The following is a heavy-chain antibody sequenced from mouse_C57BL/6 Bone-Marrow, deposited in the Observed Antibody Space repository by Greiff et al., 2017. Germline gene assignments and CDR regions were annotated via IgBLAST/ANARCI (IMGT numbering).Heavy chain of an antibody. J-gene: IGHJ4*01. CDR1: GYTFTSYW. Sequence: QVQLQQSGAELVKPGASVKMSCKASGYTFTSYWITWVKQRPGQGLEWIGDIYPGSGSTNYNEKFKSKATLTVDTSSSTAYMQLSSLTSEDSAVYYCARWGDDGYYNYARDYWGQGTSVTVAS. V-gene: IGHV1-55*01. CDR3: ARWGDDGYYNYARDY. D-gene: IGHD2-3*01. CDR2: IYPGSGST.